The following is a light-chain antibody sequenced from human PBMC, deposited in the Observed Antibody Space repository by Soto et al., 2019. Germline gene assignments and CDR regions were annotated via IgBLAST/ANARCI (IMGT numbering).Light chain of an antibody. CDR2: DVS. V-gene: IGLV2-14*01. CDR3: SSYTSSSAYV. Sequence: QSVLTQPASVSGSPGQSITISCPGTSSDVGGYTYVSWYQQHPGKAPKLMIYDVSNRPSGVSNRFSGSKSGNTASLTISGVQAEDEADYYCSSYTSSSAYVFGTGTKGTGL. CDR1: SSDVGGYTY. J-gene: IGLJ1*01.